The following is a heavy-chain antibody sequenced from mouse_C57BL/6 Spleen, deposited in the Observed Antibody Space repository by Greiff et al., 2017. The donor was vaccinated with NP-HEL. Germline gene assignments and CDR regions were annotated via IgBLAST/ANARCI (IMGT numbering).Heavy chain of an antibody. J-gene: IGHJ2*01. CDR3: ATYYGSSYEGVYFDY. CDR2: IYPGDGDT. V-gene: IGHV1-82*01. CDR1: GYAFSSSW. D-gene: IGHD1-1*01. Sequence: QVQLQQSGPELVKPGASVKISCKASGYAFSSSWMNWVKQRPGKGLEWIGRIYPGDGDTNYNGKFKGKATLTADKSSSTAYMQLSSLTSEDSAVYFCATYYGSSYEGVYFDYWGQGTTLTVSS.